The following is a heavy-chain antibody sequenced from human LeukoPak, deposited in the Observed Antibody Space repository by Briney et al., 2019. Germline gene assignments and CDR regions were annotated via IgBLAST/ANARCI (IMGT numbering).Heavy chain of an antibody. Sequence: GGSLRLSCSASEFTFNNYGMHWVRQAPGKGLEWVAVIWYDGSNKYYADSVKGRFTISRDNSKNTLYLQMNSLRAEDTAVYYCARVRDAFDIWGQGTMVTVSS. CDR3: ARVRDAFDI. CDR2: IWYDGSNK. V-gene: IGHV3-33*08. CDR1: EFTFNNYG. J-gene: IGHJ3*02.